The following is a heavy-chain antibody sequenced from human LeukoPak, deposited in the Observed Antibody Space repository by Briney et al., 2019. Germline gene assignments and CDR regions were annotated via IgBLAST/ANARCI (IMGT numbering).Heavy chain of an antibody. Sequence: SETLSLTCTVSGGSISSYYWRWIRQPPGKGLEWIGYIYYSGSTNYNPSLKGRVTISVDTSKNQFSLKLSSVTAADTAVYYCARVNGDYYYYGMDVWGQGTTVTVSS. D-gene: IGHD4-17*01. V-gene: IGHV4-59*01. CDR2: IYYSGST. CDR1: GGSISSYY. J-gene: IGHJ6*02. CDR3: ARVNGDYYYYGMDV.